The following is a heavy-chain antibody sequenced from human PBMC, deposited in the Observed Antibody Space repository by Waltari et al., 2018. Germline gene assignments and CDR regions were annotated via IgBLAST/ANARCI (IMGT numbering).Heavy chain of an antibody. CDR2: KWHSGST. Sequence: QVQLQESGPGLVKPSETLSLTCTVSGYSISSGYYWGWIRQPPGKGLGWVERKWHSGSTYYNPSRKSRVTISVDTAKNQFSLKLSSVTAADTAVYYCARDGHWYNWNYGLGFDYWGQGTLVTVSS. V-gene: IGHV4-38-2*02. CDR1: GYSISSGYY. CDR3: ARDGHWYNWNYGLGFDY. D-gene: IGHD1-7*01. J-gene: IGHJ4*02.